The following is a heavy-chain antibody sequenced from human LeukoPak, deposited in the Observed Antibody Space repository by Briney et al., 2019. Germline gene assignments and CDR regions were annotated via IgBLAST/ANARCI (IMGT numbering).Heavy chain of an antibody. D-gene: IGHD3-22*01. V-gene: IGHV3-23*01. Sequence: GGSLRLSCAASGFTFSSYAMSWVRQAPGKGLEWVSAISGSGGSTYNADSVKGRFTISRDNSKNTLYLQMNSLRAEDTAVYYCAKEPLEYYDSSGYGMDVWGQGTTVTVSS. J-gene: IGHJ6*02. CDR2: ISGSGGST. CDR3: AKEPLEYYDSSGYGMDV. CDR1: GFTFSSYA.